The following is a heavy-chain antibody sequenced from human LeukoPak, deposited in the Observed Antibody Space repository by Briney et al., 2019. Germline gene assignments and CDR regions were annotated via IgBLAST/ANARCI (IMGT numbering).Heavy chain of an antibody. Sequence: GGSLRLSCAASGFTFSSYAMSWVRQAPGKGLEWVGRIKSETDGGTADYAAPVKGRFTISRDDSKNTLYLQINSLKTEDTAVYYCATSIAAVGSFDYWGQGTLVTVSS. D-gene: IGHD6-13*01. CDR2: IKSETDGGTA. CDR3: ATSIAAVGSFDY. J-gene: IGHJ4*02. CDR1: GFTFSSYA. V-gene: IGHV3-15*01.